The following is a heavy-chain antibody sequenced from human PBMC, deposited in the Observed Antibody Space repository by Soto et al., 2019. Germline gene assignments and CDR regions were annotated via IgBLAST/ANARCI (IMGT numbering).Heavy chain of an antibody. J-gene: IGHJ4*02. CDR3: AREALVDTAMADAKNFDY. CDR1: GGTFSSYA. Sequence: GASVKVSCKASGGTFSSYAISWVRQAPGQGLEWMGGIIPIFGTANYAQKFQGRVTITADESTSTAYMELSSLRSEDTAVYYCAREALVDTAMADAKNFDYWGQGTLVTVSS. CDR2: IIPIFGTA. D-gene: IGHD5-18*01. V-gene: IGHV1-69*13.